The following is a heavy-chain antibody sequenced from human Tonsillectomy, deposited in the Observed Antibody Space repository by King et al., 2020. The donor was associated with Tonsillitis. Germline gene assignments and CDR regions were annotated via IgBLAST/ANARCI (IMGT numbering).Heavy chain of an antibody. Sequence: QLVQSGGDVVQPGRSLRLSCAASGFTINNYAMHWVRQAPGKGLEWVAIIAYDGSNKYYADSVKGRFTISRDNSKNTLYLQMNSLRAEDTAVYYYARGFNDYYYAMDVWGQGTTVTVSS. CDR2: IAYDGSNK. J-gene: IGHJ6*02. V-gene: IGHV3-30-3*01. CDR3: ARGFNDYYYAMDV. CDR1: GFTINNYA.